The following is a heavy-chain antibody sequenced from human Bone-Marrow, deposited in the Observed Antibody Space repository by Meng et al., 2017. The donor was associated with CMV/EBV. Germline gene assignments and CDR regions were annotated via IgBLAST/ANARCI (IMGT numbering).Heavy chain of an antibody. J-gene: IGHJ6*02. CDR1: GFTFSSYA. V-gene: IGHV3-64*02. Sequence: GESLKISCAASGFTFSSYAMHWVRQAPGKGLEYVSAISSNGGSTYYADSVKGRFTISRDNSKNTLYLQMGSLGAEDMAVYYCERDVPPDGMDVWDQGTTVTVSS. CDR2: ISSNGGST. CDR3: ERDVPPDGMDV.